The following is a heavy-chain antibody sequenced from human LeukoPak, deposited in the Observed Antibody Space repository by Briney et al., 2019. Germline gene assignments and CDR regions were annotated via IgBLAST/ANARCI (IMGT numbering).Heavy chain of an antibody. CDR3: ARRSMGIAAAEDYYYMDV. D-gene: IGHD6-13*01. J-gene: IGHJ6*03. Sequence: ASVKVSCKASGDTFTSYYMHWVRQAPGQGLEWMGIINPSGDSTSYAQKFQGRVTMTRDMSTSTVYMELSSLRSNDTAVYYCARRSMGIAAAEDYYYMDVWGKGTTVTVSS. CDR2: INPSGDST. V-gene: IGHV1-46*01. CDR1: GDTFTSYY.